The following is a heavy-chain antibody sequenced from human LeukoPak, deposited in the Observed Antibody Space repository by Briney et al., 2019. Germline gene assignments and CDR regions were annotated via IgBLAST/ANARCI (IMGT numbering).Heavy chain of an antibody. CDR2: IYYSGST. Sequence: SETLSLTYTVSGGSISRGGYYWSWIRQHPGKGLEWIGYIYYSGSTYYNPSLKSRVTISVDTSKNQFSLKLSSVTAADTAVYYCVRDRGRKYQLQYWYLKPWGRGTLVTVSS. CDR3: VRDRGRKYQLQYWYLKP. V-gene: IGHV4-31*03. CDR1: GGSISRGGYY. J-gene: IGHJ2*01. D-gene: IGHD2-2*01.